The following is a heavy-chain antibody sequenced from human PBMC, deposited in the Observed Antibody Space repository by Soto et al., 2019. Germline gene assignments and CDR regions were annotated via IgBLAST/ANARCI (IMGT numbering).Heavy chain of an antibody. CDR3: VGGLLGYFHYGMDV. V-gene: IGHV3-53*01. CDR1: GLTVNNNY. J-gene: IGHJ6*02. Sequence: EVQLVESGGGLIQPGGSLRLSCAASGLTVNNNYLTWVRQAPGKGLEWVSVIYSGGTTYYADSVKGRFTISRDNSKNMLYLQMNSLRAEDTAVYYCVGGLLGYFHYGMDVWGQGTTVTVSS. CDR2: IYSGGTT. D-gene: IGHD3-16*01.